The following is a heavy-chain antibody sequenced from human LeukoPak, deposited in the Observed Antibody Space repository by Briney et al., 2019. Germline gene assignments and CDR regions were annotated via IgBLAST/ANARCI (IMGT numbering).Heavy chain of an antibody. D-gene: IGHD5-18*01. CDR2: IIPVLNIT. CDR1: GGTFSSSA. CDR3: AKDQGLTAPPPYGLDV. Sequence: SVKVSCKTSGGTFSSSAITWVRQAPGQGLEWMGRIIPVLNITTCAQKFQGRVTITADTSTSTVYMELSSLRSEETAVYYCAKDQGLTAPPPYGLDVWGQGTTVIVTS. J-gene: IGHJ6*02. V-gene: IGHV1-69*04.